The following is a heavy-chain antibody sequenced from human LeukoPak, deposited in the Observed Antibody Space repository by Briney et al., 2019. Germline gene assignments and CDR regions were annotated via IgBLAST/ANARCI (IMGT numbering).Heavy chain of an antibody. Sequence: PGGSLRLSCAASGFTFASYVLTWVRQAPGRGLEWVSSISGSSGSTLYADSVKGRFTISRDYSKNTLYLQTHRLRADDTAIYYCAKAFSKRSVCSGGSCYDYMDVWGRGTTVTVSS. CDR3: AKAFSKRSVCSGGSCYDYMDV. J-gene: IGHJ6*03. CDR1: GFTFASYV. V-gene: IGHV3-23*01. D-gene: IGHD2-15*01. CDR2: ISGSSGST.